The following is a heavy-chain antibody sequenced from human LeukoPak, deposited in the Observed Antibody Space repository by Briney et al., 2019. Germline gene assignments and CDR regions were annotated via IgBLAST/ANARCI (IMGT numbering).Heavy chain of an antibody. Sequence: PSETLSLTCTVSGGSISSGSYYWGWIRQPPGKGLEWIGSIYYSGSTYYNPSLKSRVTISVGTSKNQFSLKLNSVTAADTAVYYCTRDLGQWLVDYWGQGTLATVSS. CDR2: IYYSGST. J-gene: IGHJ4*02. CDR1: GGSISSGSYY. V-gene: IGHV4-39*07. CDR3: TRDLGQWLVDY. D-gene: IGHD6-19*01.